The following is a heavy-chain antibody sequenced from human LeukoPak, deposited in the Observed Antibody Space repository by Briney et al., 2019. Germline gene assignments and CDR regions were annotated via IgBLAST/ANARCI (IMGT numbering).Heavy chain of an antibody. Sequence: GASVKVSCKASGYTFTSYGISWVRQAPGQGLEWMGWISAYNGNTNYAQKLQGRVTMTTDTSTSTAYMELRSLRSDDTAVYYCARGQYYYDSSGHHGGDWFDPWGQGTLVTVSS. CDR2: ISAYNGNT. D-gene: IGHD3-22*01. J-gene: IGHJ5*02. CDR1: GYTFTSYG. CDR3: ARGQYYYDSSGHHGGDWFDP. V-gene: IGHV1-18*01.